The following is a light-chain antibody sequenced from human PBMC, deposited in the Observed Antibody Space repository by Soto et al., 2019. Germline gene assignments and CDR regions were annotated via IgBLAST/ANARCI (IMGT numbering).Light chain of an antibody. CDR3: HQYNSWPRGT. J-gene: IGKJ3*01. CDR2: GAS. CDR1: QSVNLN. V-gene: IGKV3-15*01. Sequence: EIMMTQSPGTLSVSPGEGDTLSCTASQSVNLNLAWYQQKPGQPPRLLLYGASTRATAIPVRFRGSGSGTQITLTSISLQAEYSAVYYCHQYNSWPRGTVGPGTKVEIK.